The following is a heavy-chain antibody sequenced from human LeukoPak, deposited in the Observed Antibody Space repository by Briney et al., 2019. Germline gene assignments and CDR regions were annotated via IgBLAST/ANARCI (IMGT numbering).Heavy chain of an antibody. J-gene: IGHJ6*03. CDR3: ARGGPSTTVTTSYSFFYMDV. D-gene: IGHD4-17*01. CDR2: IYSDGYT. CDR1: GFSVSNKY. Sequence: GGSLRLSCAASGFSVSNKYMSWVRLAPGKGLEWVSVIYSDGYTYYADSVKGRFTISRDNFKNTMYVQMNSLRAEDTAVYYCARGGPSTTVTTSYSFFYMDVWGKGTTVTVSS. V-gene: IGHV3-53*01.